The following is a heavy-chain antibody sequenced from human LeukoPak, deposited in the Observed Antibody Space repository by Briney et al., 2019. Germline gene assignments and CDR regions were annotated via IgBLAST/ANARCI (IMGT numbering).Heavy chain of an antibody. CDR2: IIPILGIA. J-gene: IGHJ4*02. V-gene: IGHV1-69*04. CDR3: ARDQVGYYYDSSGYRY. CDR1: GGTFSSYA. D-gene: IGHD3-22*01. Sequence: ASVKVSCKASGGTFSSYAISWVRQAPGQGLEWMGRIIPILGIANYAQKFQGRVTITADKSTSTAYMELSSLRSEDTAVYYCARDQVGYYYDSSGYRYWGQGTLVTVSS.